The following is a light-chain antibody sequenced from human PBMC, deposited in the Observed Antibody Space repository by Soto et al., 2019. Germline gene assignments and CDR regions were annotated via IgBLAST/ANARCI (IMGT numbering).Light chain of an antibody. CDR2: DTS. CDR3: QQYNHWPRMLS. Sequence: EIILTQSPATLYVSPGESATLSCRASQSLNSNLAWYQQRPGQAPMLLIYDTSTRATDITARFSGSGSGTEFTLTNASLKSEDFAGYYCQQYNHWPRMLSFGGGTRV. J-gene: IGKJ4*01. V-gene: IGKV3-15*01. CDR1: QSLNSN.